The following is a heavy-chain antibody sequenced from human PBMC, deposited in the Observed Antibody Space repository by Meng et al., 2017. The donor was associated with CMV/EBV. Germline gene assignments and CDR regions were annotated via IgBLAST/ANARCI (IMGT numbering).Heavy chain of an antibody. Sequence: GGSLRLSCAASGFTFSSYWMHWVRQAPGKGLVWVSRINSDGSSTSYADSVKGRFTISRDNAKNTLYLQMNSLRAEDTALYYCAKAFSASWYREYYDDWGQGTLVTVSS. D-gene: IGHD6-13*01. V-gene: IGHV3-74*01. CDR3: AKAFSASWYREYYDD. CDR1: GFTFSSYW. J-gene: IGHJ4*02. CDR2: INSDGSST.